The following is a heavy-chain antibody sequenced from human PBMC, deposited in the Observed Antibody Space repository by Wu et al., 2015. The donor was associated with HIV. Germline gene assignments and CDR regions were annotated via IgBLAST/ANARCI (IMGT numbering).Heavy chain of an antibody. Sequence: QVQLVQSGGEMKKPGASVRVSCKASGYTFNSYGFSWVRQAPGQGLEWMGWLSAYNGNSEVAQKFQNRVSMTIDTSTSTTYLELRSLKSEDTAVYFCARDSANYGMDVWGQGTTVVVFS. CDR3: ARDSANYGMDV. V-gene: IGHV1-18*01. D-gene: IGHD6-19*01. CDR2: LSAYNGNS. CDR1: GYTFNSYG. J-gene: IGHJ6*02.